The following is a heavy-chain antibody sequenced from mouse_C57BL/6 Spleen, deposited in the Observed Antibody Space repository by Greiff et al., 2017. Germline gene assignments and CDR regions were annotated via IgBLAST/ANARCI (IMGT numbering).Heavy chain of an antibody. J-gene: IGHJ3*01. CDR3: TTNYGSSLAWFAY. V-gene: IGHV14-4*01. D-gene: IGHD1-1*01. Sequence: EVQLQQSGAELVRPGASVKLSCTASGFNIKDDYMHWVKQRPEQGLEWIGWIDPENGDTEYASKFQGKATITADTSSNTAYLQRSSLTSEDTAVYYCTTNYGSSLAWFAYWGQGTLVTVSA. CDR2: IDPENGDT. CDR1: GFNIKDDY.